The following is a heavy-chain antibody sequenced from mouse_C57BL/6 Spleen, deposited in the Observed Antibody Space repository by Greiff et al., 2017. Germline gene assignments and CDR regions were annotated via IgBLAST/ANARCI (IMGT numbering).Heavy chain of an antibody. Sequence: QVQLQQPGAELVMPGASVKLSCKASGYTFTSYWMHWVKQRPGQGLEWIGEIDPSDSYTNYNQKFKGKSTLTVDKSSSTAYMQLSSLTSEDSAVXYCARWSTTVPRYFDVWGTGTTVTVSS. CDR3: ARWSTTVPRYFDV. D-gene: IGHD1-1*01. J-gene: IGHJ1*03. CDR1: GYTFTSYW. V-gene: IGHV1-69*01. CDR2: IDPSDSYT.